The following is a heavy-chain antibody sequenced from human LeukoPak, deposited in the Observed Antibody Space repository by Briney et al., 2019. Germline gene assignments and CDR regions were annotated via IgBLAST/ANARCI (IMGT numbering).Heavy chain of an antibody. CDR1: GFTFSSYW. V-gene: IGHV3-74*01. J-gene: IGHJ4*02. CDR2: IASDGSST. CDR3: ARDPSSSWYFDY. D-gene: IGHD6-13*01. Sequence: PGGSLRLSCAASGFTFSSYWMNWVRQAPGKGLVWVSRIASDGSSTTYADSVKGRFSISRDNAKNTLYLQMNSLRVEDTAVYYCARDPSSSWYFDYWGQGTLVTVSS.